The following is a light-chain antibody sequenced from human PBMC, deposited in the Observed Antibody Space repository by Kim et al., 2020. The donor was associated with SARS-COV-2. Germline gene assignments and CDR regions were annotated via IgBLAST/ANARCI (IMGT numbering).Light chain of an antibody. CDR3: QQLDSYPIT. J-gene: IGKJ5*01. Sequence: DIELTQSPSFLSASVGDRVTITCRASQGIDNYLAWYQQKPGKAPDLLIYAASTLQSGVPSRFSGSGSGTDFTLTISGPLPEDSATYYCQQLDSYPITFGQGTRLEIK. CDR2: AAS. V-gene: IGKV1-9*01. CDR1: QGIDNY.